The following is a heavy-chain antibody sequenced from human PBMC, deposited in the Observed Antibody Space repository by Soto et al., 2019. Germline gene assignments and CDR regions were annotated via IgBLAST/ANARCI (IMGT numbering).Heavy chain of an antibody. CDR3: ARDGGYYDSSGYYVNWFDP. D-gene: IGHD3-22*01. V-gene: IGHV1-69*13. CDR2: IIPIFGTA. Sequence: ASVKVSCKASGGTFSSYAISWVRQAPGQGLEWMGGIIPIFGTANYAQKFQGRVTITADESTSTAYMELSSLRSEDTAVYYCARDGGYYDSSGYYVNWFDPWGQGTLVTVSS. J-gene: IGHJ5*02. CDR1: GGTFSSYA.